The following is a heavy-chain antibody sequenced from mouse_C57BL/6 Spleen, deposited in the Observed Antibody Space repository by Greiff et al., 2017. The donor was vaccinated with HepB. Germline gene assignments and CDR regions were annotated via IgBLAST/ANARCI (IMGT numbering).Heavy chain of an antibody. Sequence: QLQPSGPEPVKPGASVKISCKASGYPFTDYNMNWVKQSKGKSLVWIGVINPYYGTTSYKQKVKGKATWTVDQSSSTTYMQLNSLTSEDSAVYYCARCPYGRDYFGYWGQGATLTV. D-gene: IGHD1-1*01. CDR3: ARCPYGRDYFGY. J-gene: IGHJ2*01. V-gene: IGHV1-39*01. CDR2: INPYYGTT. CDR1: GYPFTDYN.